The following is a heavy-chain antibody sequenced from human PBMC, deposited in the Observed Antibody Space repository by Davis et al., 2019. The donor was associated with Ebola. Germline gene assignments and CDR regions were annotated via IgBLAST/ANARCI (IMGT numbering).Heavy chain of an antibody. J-gene: IGHJ4*02. Sequence: GESLKISCAASGFTFTDYYMGWIRQAPGKGLEWVSYISGDSLYTNYADSVRGRFTISRDNAKNSVYLQMTSLRAEDTAVYYCARDSGGDGYNFYYWGQGTLVTVSS. CDR2: ISGDSLYT. CDR3: ARDSGGDGYNFYY. CDR1: GFTFTDYY. D-gene: IGHD5-24*01. V-gene: IGHV3-11*06.